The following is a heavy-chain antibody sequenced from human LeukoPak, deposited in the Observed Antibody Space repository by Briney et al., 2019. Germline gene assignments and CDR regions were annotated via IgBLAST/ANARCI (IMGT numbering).Heavy chain of an antibody. CDR3: SRGSYNSWS. Sequence: SETLSLTCTVSGASMSSSYWSWIRQPAGKGLEWIGRIYTSGVTSYNPSLKSRVIMSIDASKNQFSLNLSSVIAAATAVYYCSRGSYNSWSWGQGTLVTVSS. V-gene: IGHV4-4*07. CDR2: IYTSGVT. CDR1: GASMSSSY. J-gene: IGHJ5*02. D-gene: IGHD3-10*01.